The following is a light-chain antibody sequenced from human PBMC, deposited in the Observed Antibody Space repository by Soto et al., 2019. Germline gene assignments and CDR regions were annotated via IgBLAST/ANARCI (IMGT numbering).Light chain of an antibody. CDR1: QSIGTT. J-gene: IGKJ5*01. V-gene: IGKV3-15*01. CDR2: GAS. CDR3: QFYTNWPPIT. Sequence: ETMMTQSPDTLSVSPGERATLSCRASQSIGTTLAWYQQRPGQAPRLLIYGASTRATGVPARFSGSGSGTEFTLTISSLQSEDFAVYYCQFYTNWPPITFGQGTRLEIK.